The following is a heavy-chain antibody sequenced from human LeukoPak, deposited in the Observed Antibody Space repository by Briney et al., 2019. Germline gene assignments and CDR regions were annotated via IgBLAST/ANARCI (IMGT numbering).Heavy chain of an antibody. J-gene: IGHJ6*03. V-gene: IGHV1-8*01. CDR2: MNPNSGNT. Sequence: GASVKVSCKASGYTFTSYDINWVRQATGQGLEWMGWMNPNSGNTGYAQKFQGRVTMTRNTSISTAYMELSSLRSEDTAVYYCARRGARGVIMYYYYMDVWGKGTTVTISS. D-gene: IGHD3-10*01. CDR1: GYTFTSYD. CDR3: ARRGARGVIMYYYYMDV.